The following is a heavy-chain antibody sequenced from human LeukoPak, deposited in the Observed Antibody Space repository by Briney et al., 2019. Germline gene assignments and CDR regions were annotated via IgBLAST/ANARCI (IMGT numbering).Heavy chain of an antibody. CDR3: ARRIAARPTYYYYGMDV. V-gene: IGHV1-2*02. D-gene: IGHD6-6*01. CDR2: INLNSGGT. Sequence: ASVKVSCKASGYTFTGYYMHWVRQAPGQGLEWMGWINLNSGGTNYAQKFQGRVTMTRDTSISTAYMELSRLRSDDTAVYYCARRIAARPTYYYYGMDVWGQGTTVTVSS. J-gene: IGHJ6*02. CDR1: GYTFTGYY.